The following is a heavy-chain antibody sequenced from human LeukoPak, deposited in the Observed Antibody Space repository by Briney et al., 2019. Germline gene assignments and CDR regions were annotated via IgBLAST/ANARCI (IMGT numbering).Heavy chain of an antibody. Sequence: GASVKVSSKASGYTFTSYGISWVRQAPGQGLEWMGWISAYNGNTNYAQKLQGRVTMTTDTSTSTAYMELRSLRSDDTAVYYCARGAGEYYDFWSGYYTGRPPDYWGQGTLVTVSS. CDR3: ARGAGEYYDFWSGYYTGRPPDY. D-gene: IGHD3-3*01. CDR2: ISAYNGNT. J-gene: IGHJ4*02. CDR1: GYTFTSYG. V-gene: IGHV1-18*01.